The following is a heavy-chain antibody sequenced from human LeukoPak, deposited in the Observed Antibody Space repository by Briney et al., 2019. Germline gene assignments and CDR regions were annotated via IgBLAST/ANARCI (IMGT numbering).Heavy chain of an antibody. Sequence: GASVKVSCKASGGTFSSYAISWVRQAPGQRLEWMGGIIPIFGTANYAQKFQGRVTITADESTSTAYMELSSLRSEDTAVYYCASHIDDYYDSSGYYGYAFDIWGQGTMVTVSS. J-gene: IGHJ3*02. D-gene: IGHD3-22*01. CDR3: ASHIDDYYDSSGYYGYAFDI. V-gene: IGHV1-69*13. CDR2: IIPIFGTA. CDR1: GGTFSSYA.